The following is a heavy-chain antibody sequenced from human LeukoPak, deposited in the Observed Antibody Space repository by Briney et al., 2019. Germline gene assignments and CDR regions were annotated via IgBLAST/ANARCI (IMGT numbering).Heavy chain of an antibody. J-gene: IGHJ4*02. V-gene: IGHV3-74*01. CDR1: GFMLSSTW. Sequence: GGSLRLSCAASGFMLSSTWMHWVRQAPGKGLVWVSRINSDATSTSYADSVRGRFTISRDDAKNTMYPQMNSLRAEDTAMYYCVRGSPGYSSSWHAYWGQGTLVTVSS. D-gene: IGHD6-13*01. CDR2: INSDATST. CDR3: VRGSPGYSSSWHAY.